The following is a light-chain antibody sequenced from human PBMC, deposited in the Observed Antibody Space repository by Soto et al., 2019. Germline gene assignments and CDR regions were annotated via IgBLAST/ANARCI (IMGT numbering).Light chain of an antibody. CDR2: VNSDGSH. CDR1: SGHSSYA. J-gene: IGLJ2*01. Sequence: QSVLTQSPSASASLGASVKFTCTLSSGHSSYAIAWHQQQPEKGPRYLMKVNSDGSHSKGDGIPDRFSGSSSGAERYLTISSLQSEDEADYYCQTWGTGIVLFGGGTKLTVL. V-gene: IGLV4-69*01. CDR3: QTWGTGIVL.